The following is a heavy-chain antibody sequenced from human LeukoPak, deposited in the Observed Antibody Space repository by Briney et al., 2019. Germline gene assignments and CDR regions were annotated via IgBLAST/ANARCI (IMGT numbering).Heavy chain of an antibody. D-gene: IGHD4-17*01. J-gene: IGHJ6*02. V-gene: IGHV4-30-4*01. CDR2: IYYSGST. CDR1: GGSISSGDYY. CDR3: AREVPTVTTMYEAYGMDV. Sequence: SQTLSLTCTVSGGSISSGDYYWSWIRQPPGKGLEWIGYIYYSGSTYYNPSLKSRVTISVDTSKNQFSLKLSSVTAAGTAVYYCAREVPTVTTMYEAYGMDVWGQGTTVTVSS.